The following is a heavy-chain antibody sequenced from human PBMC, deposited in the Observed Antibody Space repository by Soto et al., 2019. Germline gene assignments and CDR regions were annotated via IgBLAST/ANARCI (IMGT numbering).Heavy chain of an antibody. CDR1: GFTFSKYA. J-gene: IGHJ4*02. CDR2: ISNDGSNP. CDR3: ARTGYDRSGYFVEYYFDY. V-gene: IGHV3-30-3*01. D-gene: IGHD3-22*01. Sequence: GGSLRLSCAASGFTFSKYAMHWVRQARGTGLEWVAVISNDGSNPYYADSVKGRFTTSRDNSKSTLYLQMNSLREEDTAVHYCARTGYDRSGYFVEYYFDYWGQGTLVTVSS.